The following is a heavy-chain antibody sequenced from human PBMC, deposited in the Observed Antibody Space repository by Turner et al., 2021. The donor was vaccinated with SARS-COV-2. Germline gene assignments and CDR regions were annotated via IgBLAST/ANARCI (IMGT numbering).Heavy chain of an antibody. CDR1: GGTFSSYA. D-gene: IGHD1-26*01. J-gene: IGHJ4*02. Sequence: QVQLVQSGAEVKKPGSSVKVSCKASGGTFSSYAFTWVRQAPGQGLEWMGGIIPIFGTTNYAQKFQGRVTITADESTSTAYMELSSLRSEDTAVYYCASELSGSRRLDYWGQGTLVTVSS. V-gene: IGHV1-69*01. CDR2: IIPIFGTT. CDR3: ASELSGSRRLDY.